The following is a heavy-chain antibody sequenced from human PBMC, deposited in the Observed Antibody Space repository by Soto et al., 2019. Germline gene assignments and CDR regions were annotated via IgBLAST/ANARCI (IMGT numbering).Heavy chain of an antibody. CDR1: GGSFSGYY. V-gene: IGHV4-34*01. J-gene: IGHJ6*02. D-gene: IGHD3-10*01. CDR2: INHSRST. Sequence: QVQLQQWGAGLLKPSETLSLTCAVYGGSFSGYYWSWIRQPPGKGLEWIGEINHSRSTNYNPSLKSRVTISLATSKNQFSLKLSSVTAADTAVYYCARDPYGSGSYYYYYYGMDVWGQGTTVTVSS. CDR3: ARDPYGSGSYYYYYYGMDV.